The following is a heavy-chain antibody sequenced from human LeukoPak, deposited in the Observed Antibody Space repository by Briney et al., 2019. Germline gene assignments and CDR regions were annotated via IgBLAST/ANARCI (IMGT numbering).Heavy chain of an antibody. J-gene: IGHJ4*02. CDR2: IIPIFGTA. CDR3: ARGGDYVWGSYRYFDY. V-gene: IGHV1-69*01. Sequence: SVKVSCKASGGTFSSYAISWVRQAPGQGLEWMGGIIPIFGTANYAQKFQGRVTITADESTSTAYMELSSLRSEDTAVYYCARGGDYVWGSYRYFDYWGQGTLVTVSS. D-gene: IGHD3-16*02. CDR1: GGTFSSYA.